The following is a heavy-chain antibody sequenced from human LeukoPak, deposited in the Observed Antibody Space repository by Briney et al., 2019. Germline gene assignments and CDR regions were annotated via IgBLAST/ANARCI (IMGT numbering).Heavy chain of an antibody. J-gene: IGHJ6*04. V-gene: IGHV4-61*02. CDR3: ARETTLGPTSRMDV. Sequence: PSQTLSLTCSVSGGSVSSGRYYWTWIRQPAGKGLEWIGRFYTSGSTNYNPSLESRVTISIDTSKNQFSLKLSSVAAADTAVYYCARETTLGPTSRMDVWGKGTTVTVSS. CDR2: FYTSGST. CDR1: GGSVSSGRYY. D-gene: IGHD1-26*01.